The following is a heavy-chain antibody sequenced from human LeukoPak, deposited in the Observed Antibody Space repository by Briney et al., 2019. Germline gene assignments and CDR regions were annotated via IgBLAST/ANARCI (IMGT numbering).Heavy chain of an antibody. V-gene: IGHV1-3*01. J-gene: IGHJ6*02. D-gene: IGHD6-19*01. CDR3: ARDRVFGSGLPAYYYGMDV. CDR1: GYTLSSYA. CDR2: INAGNGNT. Sequence: GASVKVSCKASGYTLSSYAMHWVRQAPGQRLEWMGWINAGNGNTKFSQKFQGRVTITRDTSASTAYMELSSLRSEDTAVYYCARDRVFGSGLPAYYYGMDVWGQGTTVTVSS.